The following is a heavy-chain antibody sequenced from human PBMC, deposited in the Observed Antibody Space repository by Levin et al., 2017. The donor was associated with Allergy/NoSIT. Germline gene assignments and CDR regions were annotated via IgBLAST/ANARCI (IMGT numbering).Heavy chain of an antibody. D-gene: IGHD3-10*01. V-gene: IGHV4-30-2*01. CDR2: IHHSGST. Sequence: SETLCLTCAVSGASISSGGYSWSWIRQPPGKGLEWIGYIHHSGSTYYNPSLRGRITISLDWSKNQISLKLSSVIAADTAVYYCARVLGGWGGDTYYYFDSWGQGTLVTVSS. J-gene: IGHJ4*02. CDR1: GASISSGGYS. CDR3: ARVLGGWGGDTYYYFDS.